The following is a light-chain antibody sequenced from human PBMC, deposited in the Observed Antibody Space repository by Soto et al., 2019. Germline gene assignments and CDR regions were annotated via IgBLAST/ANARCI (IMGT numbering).Light chain of an antibody. V-gene: IGKV3-15*01. CDR2: XSF. CDR3: QQYNEWPLT. J-gene: IGKJ4*01. CDR1: GSVSSN. Sequence: EIVLTQSPATLSVSQGERASLSCRASGSVSSNLXWYQQKPGQAPRLLIYXSFSRATGIPXRVSGXGSGTEXXXXXXXXXXXDFXVYYCQQYNEWPLTFGGGTKVEIK.